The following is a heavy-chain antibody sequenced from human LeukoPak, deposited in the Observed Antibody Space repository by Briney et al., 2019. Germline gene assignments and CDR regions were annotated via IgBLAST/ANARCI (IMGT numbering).Heavy chain of an antibody. D-gene: IGHD7-27*01. CDR3: ASLGTLRS. Sequence: SETLSLTCTVSGGSVSSSTYYWGWIRQPPGKGLEWIGSISYSGTNYNNPSLKSRVSISIDTSKNQLPVKLTSVSAADTAMYYCASLGTLRSWGQGTLVTVSS. CDR1: GGSVSSSTYY. J-gene: IGHJ5*02. CDR2: ISYSGTN. V-gene: IGHV4-39*01.